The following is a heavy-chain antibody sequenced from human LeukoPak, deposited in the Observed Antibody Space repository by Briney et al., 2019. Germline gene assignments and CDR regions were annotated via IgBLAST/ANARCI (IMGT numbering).Heavy chain of an antibody. CDR2: IYYSGST. V-gene: IGHV4-59*01. CDR3: ARLGVVPAAMYCFAP. J-gene: IGHJ5*02. D-gene: IGHD2-2*01. Sequence: PSETLSLTCTVSGGSISSYYWSWIRQPPGKGLEWIGYIYYSGSTNYNPSLKSRVTISVDTSKNQFSLKLSSVTAADTAVYYCARLGVVPAAMYCFAPWGQGTLVTVSS. CDR1: GGSISSYY.